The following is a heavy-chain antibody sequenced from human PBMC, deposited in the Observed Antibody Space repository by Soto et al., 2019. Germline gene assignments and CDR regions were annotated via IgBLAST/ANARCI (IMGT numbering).Heavy chain of an antibody. J-gene: IGHJ3*02. CDR3: AGGELTIFGVVIIYGAFDI. V-gene: IGHV3-30-3*01. Sequence: GGSLRLSCAASGFTFSSYAMHWVRQAPGKGLEWVAVISYDGSNKYYADSVKGRFTISRDNSKNTLYLQMNSLRAEDTAVYYCAGGELTIFGVVIIYGAFDIWGQGTMVTVSS. D-gene: IGHD3-3*01. CDR1: GFTFSSYA. CDR2: ISYDGSNK.